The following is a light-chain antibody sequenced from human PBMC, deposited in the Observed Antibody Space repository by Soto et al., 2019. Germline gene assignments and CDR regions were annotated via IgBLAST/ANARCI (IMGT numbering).Light chain of an antibody. Sequence: EMVMTQSPATLSMSPGERSTLSCRASESVSSKLAWYQQKPGQAPRLLIYGASTRATGIPARFSGSGSGTEFTLTIRGLQSEDFAVYYCQQYNNWPPWTFGQGTTVDIK. V-gene: IGKV3-15*01. CDR2: GAS. CDR1: ESVSSK. J-gene: IGKJ1*01. CDR3: QQYNNWPPWT.